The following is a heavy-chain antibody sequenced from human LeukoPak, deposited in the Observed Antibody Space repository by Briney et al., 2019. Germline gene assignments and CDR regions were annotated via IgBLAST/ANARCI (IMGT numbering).Heavy chain of an antibody. V-gene: IGHV3-53*01. J-gene: IGHJ4*02. CDR1: GFTVSSNY. Sequence: PGGSLRLSCAASGFTVSSNYMSWVRQAPGKGLEWVSVIYSGGSTYYADSVKGRFTISRDNSKNTLYLRMNSLRAEDTAVYYCASSVGSSSWIDYWGQGTLVTVSS. D-gene: IGHD6-13*01. CDR2: IYSGGST. CDR3: ASSVGSSSWIDY.